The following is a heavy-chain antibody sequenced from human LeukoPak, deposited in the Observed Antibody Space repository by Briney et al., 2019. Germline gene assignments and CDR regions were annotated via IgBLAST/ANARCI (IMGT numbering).Heavy chain of an antibody. J-gene: IGHJ4*02. CDR3: ARDNSGGIYIHDF. CDR1: GYTFTGYN. CDR2: INPNSGSI. D-gene: IGHD2-15*01. Sequence: GASVKVSCKASGYTFTGYNIHWVRQAPGQGLEWMGWINPNSGSIKYAQKFQGRVTLTRDTSISTTYLELSRLKSDDTAVYYCARDNSGGIYIHDFWGRGTPVTVSS. V-gene: IGHV1-2*02.